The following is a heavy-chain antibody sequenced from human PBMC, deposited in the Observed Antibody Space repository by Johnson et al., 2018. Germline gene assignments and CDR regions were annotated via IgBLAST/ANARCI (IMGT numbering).Heavy chain of an antibody. J-gene: IGHJ3*02. CDR1: GFTFSSSG. CDR2: IWYDGSNK. CDR3: ARDAWDPNGDAFDI. Sequence: QVQLVQSGGGVVQPGRSLRLSCAASGFTFSSSGMHWVRQAPGKGLEWVAVIWYDGSNKYYADSVKGRFTISRDNSKNTLSLQMNSLRAEDTAVYYCARDAWDPNGDAFDIWGQGTMVTVSS. V-gene: IGHV3-33*01. D-gene: IGHD1-26*01.